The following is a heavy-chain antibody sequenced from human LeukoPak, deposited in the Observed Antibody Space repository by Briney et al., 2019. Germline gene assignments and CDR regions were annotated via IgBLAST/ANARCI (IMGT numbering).Heavy chain of an antibody. CDR3: ARGLGSGRHAFDI. CDR2: ISSSSSTI. D-gene: IGHD3-10*01. J-gene: IGHJ3*02. CDR1: GFTFSSYS. V-gene: IGHV3-48*01. Sequence: GGSLRLSCAASGFTFSSYSMNWVRQAPGKGLEWVSYISSSSSTIYYADSVKGRFTISRDDAKNSLYLQMNSLRAEDTAVYYCARGLGSGRHAFDIWGQGTMVTVSS.